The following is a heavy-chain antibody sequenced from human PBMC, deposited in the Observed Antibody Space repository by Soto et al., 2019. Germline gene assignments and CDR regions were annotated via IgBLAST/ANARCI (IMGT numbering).Heavy chain of an antibody. CDR3: ASGADYNTNYIPFDP. D-gene: IGHD3-10*01. V-gene: IGHV3-74*01. J-gene: IGHJ5*02. CDR1: GFSFSSYW. CDR2: INIEGSIS. Sequence: GSLRLSCAAPGFSFSSYWMHWVRQAPGKGPVWVSGINIEGSISDYADSVKGRSTIPRDNAKNTLYLQMNSLGAEDTGLYYCASGADYNTNYIPFDPWGQGTLVTVSS.